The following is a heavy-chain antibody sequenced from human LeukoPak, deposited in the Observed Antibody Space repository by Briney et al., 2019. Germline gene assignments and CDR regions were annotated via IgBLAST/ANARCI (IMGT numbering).Heavy chain of an antibody. Sequence: IPSETLSLTCAVSGYSISSGYYWGWIRQPPGKGLEWIGSIYHSGSTYYNPSLKSRVTISVDTSKNQFSLKLSPVTAADTAVYYCARQDTVTHVPHYFDYWGQGTLVTVSS. CDR2: IYHSGST. V-gene: IGHV4-38-2*01. CDR3: ARQDTVTHVPHYFDY. CDR1: GYSISSGYY. D-gene: IGHD4-17*01. J-gene: IGHJ4*02.